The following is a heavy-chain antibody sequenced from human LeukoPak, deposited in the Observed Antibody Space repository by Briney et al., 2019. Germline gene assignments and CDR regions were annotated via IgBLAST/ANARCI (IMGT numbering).Heavy chain of an antibody. J-gene: IGHJ6*03. D-gene: IGHD2-15*01. CDR3: ADGGSGPPYYYYMDV. CDR2: IIPIFGTA. Sequence: SVKASCKASGGTFSSYAISWVRQAPGQGLEWMGRIIPIFGTANYAQKFQGRVTITADKSTSTAYMELSSLRSEDTAVYYCADGGSGPPYYYYMDVWGNGTTVTVSS. V-gene: IGHV1-69*06. CDR1: GGTFSSYA.